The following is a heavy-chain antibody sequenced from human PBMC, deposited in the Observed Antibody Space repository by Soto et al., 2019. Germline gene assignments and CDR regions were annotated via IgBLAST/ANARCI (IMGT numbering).Heavy chain of an antibody. CDR1: GYTFIRYG. CDR2: ISGYNDYT. CDR3: ARGGYYDNNWGTLRYYGLDV. Sequence: QVQLIQSAAEVKKPGASVKVSCKASGYTFIRYGITWVRQAPGQGLEWMGWISGYNDYTRYAQKLRDRVTMTADTSTNTVYMQLRSLRADDTSVYYCARGGYYDNNWGTLRYYGLDVWGQGATVTVSS. J-gene: IGHJ6*02. V-gene: IGHV1-18*01. D-gene: IGHD3-16*01.